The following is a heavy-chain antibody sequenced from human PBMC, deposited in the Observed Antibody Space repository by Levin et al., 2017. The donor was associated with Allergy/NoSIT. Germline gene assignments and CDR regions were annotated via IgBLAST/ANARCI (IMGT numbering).Heavy chain of an antibody. CDR2: ISGSGGTT. CDR1: GFTFSTYV. D-gene: IGHD2-15*01. CDR3: AKHLRTQVATPD. V-gene: IGHV3-23*01. Sequence: GGSLRLSCAASGFTFSTYVMNWVRQAPGKGLEWVSAISGSGGTTYYADSVKGRFTISRDNSKNTLYLQMNSLRAEDTAVYYCAKHLRTQVATPDWGQGTLVTVSS. J-gene: IGHJ4*02.